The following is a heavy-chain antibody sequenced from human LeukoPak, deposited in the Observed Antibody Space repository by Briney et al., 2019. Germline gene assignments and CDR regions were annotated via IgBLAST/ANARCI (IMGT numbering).Heavy chain of an antibody. CDR3: AASGPVGGNWYSTDF. J-gene: IGHJ4*02. V-gene: IGHV3-30*02. Sequence: GGSLTLSCAASGFTFSTYGMHWVRQAPGKGLEWVTFTRYDGVNKYYADSVKGRFTISRDNSESTLYLQMNSLRTEDTAVYYCAASGPVGGNWYSTDFWGQGTLVTVSS. CDR2: TRYDGVNK. CDR1: GFTFSTYG. D-gene: IGHD1-7*01.